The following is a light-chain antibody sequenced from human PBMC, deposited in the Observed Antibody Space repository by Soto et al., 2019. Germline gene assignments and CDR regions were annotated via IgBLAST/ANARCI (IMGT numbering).Light chain of an antibody. CDR3: CSYAGTFTYV. V-gene: IGLV2-11*01. J-gene: IGLJ1*01. Sequence: QSVLTQPRSVSGSPGQSVTISCTGTSSDVGGYSYVSWYQQHPDKAPKVMIHDVSKRPSGVPDRFSGSKSGNTASLTISGLQAEDEADYYCCSYAGTFTYVFGTGTKDTVL. CDR1: SSDVGGYSY. CDR2: DVS.